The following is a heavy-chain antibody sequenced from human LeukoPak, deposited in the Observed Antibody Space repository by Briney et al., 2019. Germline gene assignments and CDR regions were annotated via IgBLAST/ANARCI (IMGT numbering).Heavy chain of an antibody. CDR3: ARGRSSTSYYYFDY. J-gene: IGHJ4*02. V-gene: IGHV1-18*01. D-gene: IGHD2-2*01. CDR1: GGTFTIYS. CDR2: ISAYNGKT. Sequence: AAVRVSSKASGGTFTIYSASSVRQAPGQRLGWMGWISAYNGKTNSAQKLQGSVTMTTDTSTSTAYMELRSLRSDDTAVYYCARGRSSTSYYYFDYWGQGTLVTVSS.